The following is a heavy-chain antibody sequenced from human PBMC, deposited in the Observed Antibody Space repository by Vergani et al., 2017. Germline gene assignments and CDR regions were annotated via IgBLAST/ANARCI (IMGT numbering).Heavy chain of an antibody. Sequence: QVQLQESGPGLVKPSETLSLTCTVSGGSISSSSYYWGWIRQPPGKGLEWIGSIYYSGSTYYNPSLKSRVTISVDTSKNQFSLKLSSVTAADTAVYYCARTAPIAAAGTSTYFDYWGQGTLVTVSS. CDR2: IYYSGST. D-gene: IGHD6-13*01. V-gene: IGHV4-39*01. CDR3: ARTAPIAAAGTSTYFDY. CDR1: GGSISSSSYY. J-gene: IGHJ4*02.